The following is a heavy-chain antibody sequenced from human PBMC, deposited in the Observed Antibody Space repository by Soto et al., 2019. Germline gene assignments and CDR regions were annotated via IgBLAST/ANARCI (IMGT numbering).Heavy chain of an antibody. V-gene: IGHV1-46*01. D-gene: IGHD5-18*01. CDR1: GYTFTSYY. Sequence: ASVKVSCKAFGYTFTSYYMHWVRQVPGQGLEWMGIINPSGGSTTYAQKFQGRVTTTRDTSTSTVYMELSSLRSEDTAVYYCARVDTTMWAFDYWGHGTLVTVSS. J-gene: IGHJ4*01. CDR3: ARVDTTMWAFDY. CDR2: INPSGGST.